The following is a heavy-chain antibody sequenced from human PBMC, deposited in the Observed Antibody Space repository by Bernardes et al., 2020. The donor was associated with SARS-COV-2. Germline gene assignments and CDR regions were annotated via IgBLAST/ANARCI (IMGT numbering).Heavy chain of an antibody. CDR3: ARGIVVVPAASTDYYYYYGMDV. D-gene: IGHD2-2*01. Sequence: ASVEVSCKASGYTFTSYGISWVRQAPGQGLEWMGWISAYNGNTNYAQKLQGRVTMTTDTSTSTAYMELRSLRSDDTAVYYCARGIVVVPAASTDYYYYYGMDVWGQGTTVTVSS. V-gene: IGHV1-18*01. J-gene: IGHJ6*02. CDR2: ISAYNGNT. CDR1: GYTFTSYG.